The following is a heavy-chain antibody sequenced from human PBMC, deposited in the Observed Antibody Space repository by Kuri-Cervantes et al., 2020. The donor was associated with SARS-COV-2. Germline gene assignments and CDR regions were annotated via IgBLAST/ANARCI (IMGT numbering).Heavy chain of an antibody. Sequence: GESLKISCAASGFTFSSYAMSWVRQAPGQGLEWVAAISYDGNNKYFADSVRGRFTVSRDNSKNTPYLEMDGLRPEDTAVYYCARDMTFDEYGDYFYYYMDVWGKGTSVTVSS. D-gene: IGHD3-16*01. V-gene: IGHV3-30*04. CDR3: ARDMTFDEYGDYFYYYMDV. CDR1: GFTFSSYA. J-gene: IGHJ6*03. CDR2: ISYDGNNK.